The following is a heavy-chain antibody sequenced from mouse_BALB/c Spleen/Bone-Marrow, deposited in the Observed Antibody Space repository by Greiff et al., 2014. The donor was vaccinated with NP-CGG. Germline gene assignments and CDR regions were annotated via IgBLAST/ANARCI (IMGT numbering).Heavy chain of an antibody. CDR2: LNPGSGGS. V-gene: IGHV1-54*01. Sequence: QVQLKESGAELVRPGTSVKVSCKASGYAFTNYLIEWLKQRPGQGLEWIGVLNPGSGGSHYNERFKGKATLTADKSYSTAYMQLSSLTSDDSSVYFCARSTTVKDYFDYWGQGTTLTVSS. CDR1: GYAFTNYL. D-gene: IGHD1-1*01. J-gene: IGHJ2*01. CDR3: ARSTTVKDYFDY.